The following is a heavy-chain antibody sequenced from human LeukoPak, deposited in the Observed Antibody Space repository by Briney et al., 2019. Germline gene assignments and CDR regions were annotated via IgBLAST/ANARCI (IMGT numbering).Heavy chain of an antibody. D-gene: IGHD3-16*01. CDR2: ISSSSSYI. J-gene: IGHJ4*02. CDR3: ARRGGLSSGRGFDH. Sequence: PGGSLRLSCVASGFDFNYYDMNWVRQAPGKGLEWVSSISSSSSYIYFADSTKGRFTISRDNANNSVFLQMSSLRPEDTAVYYCARRGGLSSGRGFDHWGQGTLATVSS. CDR1: GFDFNYYD. V-gene: IGHV3-21*01.